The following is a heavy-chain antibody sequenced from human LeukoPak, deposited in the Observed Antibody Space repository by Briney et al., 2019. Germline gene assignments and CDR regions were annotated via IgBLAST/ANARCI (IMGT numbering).Heavy chain of an antibody. Sequence: SGGSLRLSCAASGFTFSSYSMNWVRQAPGKGLEWVSYISSSSSTIYYADSVKGRFTISRDNAKNSLYLQMNSLRAEDTAVYYCARESGYSGYDLYYFDYWGQGTLVTVSS. CDR1: GFTFSSYS. J-gene: IGHJ4*02. CDR3: ARESGYSGYDLYYFDY. D-gene: IGHD5-12*01. V-gene: IGHV3-48*01. CDR2: ISSSSSTI.